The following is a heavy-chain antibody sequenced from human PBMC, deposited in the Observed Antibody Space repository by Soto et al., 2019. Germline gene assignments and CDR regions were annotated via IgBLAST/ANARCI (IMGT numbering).Heavy chain of an antibody. V-gene: IGHV3-53*04. CDR1: GFTVSSNY. Sequence: GGSLRLSCAASGFTVSSNYMSWVRQAPGKGLEWVSVIYSGGSTYYADSVKGRFTISRHNSKNTLYLQMNSLRAEDTAVYYCARDFRQSIVVVPAANYYYYYMDVWGKGTTVTVSS. CDR2: IYSGGST. D-gene: IGHD2-2*01. J-gene: IGHJ6*03. CDR3: ARDFRQSIVVVPAANYYYYYMDV.